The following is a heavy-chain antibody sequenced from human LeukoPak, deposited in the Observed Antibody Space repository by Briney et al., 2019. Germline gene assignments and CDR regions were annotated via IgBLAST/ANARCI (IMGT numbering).Heavy chain of an antibody. CDR2: INSDGSSI. D-gene: IGHD3-3*01. CDR3: ARDRVDFWSGYDAFDI. J-gene: IGHJ3*02. CDR1: GFTFRSYW. Sequence: PGGSLRLSCAASGFTFRSYWMHWVRQAPGKGLVWVSRINSDGSSIAYADSVKGRCTISRDNAKNTLYLQMSSLRAEDTAVYYCARDRVDFWSGYDAFDIWGKEPIVTVSS. V-gene: IGHV3-74*01.